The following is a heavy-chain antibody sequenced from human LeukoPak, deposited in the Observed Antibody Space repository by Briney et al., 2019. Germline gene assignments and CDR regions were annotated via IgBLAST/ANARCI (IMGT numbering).Heavy chain of an antibody. J-gene: IGHJ1*01. CDR2: IRSKAYGGTT. D-gene: IGHD3-16*02. CDR3: TRYRILGRFQH. CDR1: GFTFGDYA. V-gene: IGHV3-49*03. Sequence: GGSLRLSCTASGFTFGDYAMSWFRQAPGEGLEWVGFIRSKAYGGTTEYAASVKGRFTISRDDSKSIAYLQMNSLKTEDTAVYYCTRYRILGRFQHWGQGTLVTVSS.